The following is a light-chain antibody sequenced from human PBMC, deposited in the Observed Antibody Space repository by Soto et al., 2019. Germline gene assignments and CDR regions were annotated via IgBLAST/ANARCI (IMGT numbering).Light chain of an antibody. V-gene: IGLV2-14*02. Sequence: QSALTQPASVSGSPGQSITISCTGTSSGVGSYTLVSWYQQHPGKAPKLIIYDVSNRPSGVSNRFSGSKSGNTASLTISGLQAEDEADYYCSSYTSSTTLYVFGTGTKVTVL. CDR3: SSYTSSTTLYV. CDR2: DVS. CDR1: SSGVGSYTL. J-gene: IGLJ1*01.